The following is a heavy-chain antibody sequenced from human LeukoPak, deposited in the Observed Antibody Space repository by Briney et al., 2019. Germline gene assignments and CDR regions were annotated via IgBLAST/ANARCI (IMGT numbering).Heavy chain of an antibody. CDR1: GFTFSSYW. Sequence: SGGSLRLSCAASGFTFSSYWMSWVRQAPGKGLEWVANIKQDGSEKYYVDSVKGRFTISRDNAKNSLYLQMNSLRAADTAVYYCAGLQWLVRRYYYYGMDVWGQGTTVTVSS. V-gene: IGHV3-7*01. D-gene: IGHD6-19*01. CDR3: AGLQWLVRRYYYYGMDV. CDR2: IKQDGSEK. J-gene: IGHJ6*02.